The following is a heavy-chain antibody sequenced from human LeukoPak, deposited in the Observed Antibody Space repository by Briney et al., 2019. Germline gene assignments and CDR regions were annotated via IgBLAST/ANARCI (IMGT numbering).Heavy chain of an antibody. Sequence: GGSLRLSCAASGFTFSSYSMSWVRQAPGMGLEWVANINQDGNKTYYVDSVAGRFTISRDNAKNPLYLQMTGLRAEDTAVYYCARHLRWDGDPDGRGFWGQGTLVSVSS. CDR2: INQDGNKT. J-gene: IGHJ4*01. V-gene: IGHV3-7*01. CDR1: GFTFSSYS. D-gene: IGHD3-10*01. CDR3: ARHLRWDGDPDGRGF.